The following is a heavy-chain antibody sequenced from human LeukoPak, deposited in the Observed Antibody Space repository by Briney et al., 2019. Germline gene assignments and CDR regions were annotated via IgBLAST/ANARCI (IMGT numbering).Heavy chain of an antibody. CDR1: GFTFSRYA. CDR2: ISSNGGST. D-gene: IGHD3-22*01. J-gene: IGHJ4*02. V-gene: IGHV3-64D*06. Sequence: GGSLRLSCSASGFTFSRYAMHWVRQAPGKGLEYVSAISSNGGSTYYADSVKGRFTISRDNSKNTLYLQMSSLRAEDTAVYYCARMYYYDSSGYYNGLYWGQGTLVTVSS. CDR3: ARMYYYDSSGYYNGLY.